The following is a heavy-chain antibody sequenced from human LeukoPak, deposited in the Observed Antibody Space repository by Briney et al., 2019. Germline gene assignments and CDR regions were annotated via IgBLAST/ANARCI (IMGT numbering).Heavy chain of an antibody. CDR2: CGPSGETR. CDR3: ARVSPMTDGGFDL. D-gene: IGHD2-8*01. Sequence: GGSLRLSCEGSGCMFGKHGLIWVRQPPGKGLDWLSFCGPSGETRLYADSVKGRFTISRDNAENSVFLQMNSLRVEDTAVYYCARVSPMTDGGFDLWGQGIMVTVSS. CDR1: GCMFGKHG. V-gene: IGHV3-48*03. J-gene: IGHJ3*01.